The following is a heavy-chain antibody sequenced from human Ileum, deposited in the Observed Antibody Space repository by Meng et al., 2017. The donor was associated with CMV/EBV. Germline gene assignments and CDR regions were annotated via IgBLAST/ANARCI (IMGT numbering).Heavy chain of an antibody. CDR2: IRSKNSGGTT. Sequence: GGSLRLSCTASGFSAGASFMAWVRQAPGKGLEWVGFIRSKNSGGTTAYAASVKDRFIVSRDESNSVTYLQMNSLRIEDTAVYYCTRCGINCYLDYWGQGTLVTVSS. J-gene: IGHJ4*03. CDR3: TRCGINCYLDY. CDR1: GFSAGASF. V-gene: IGHV3-49*04. D-gene: IGHD2-15*01.